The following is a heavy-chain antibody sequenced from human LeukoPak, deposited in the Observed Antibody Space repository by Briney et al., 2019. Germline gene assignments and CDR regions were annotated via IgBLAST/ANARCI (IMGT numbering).Heavy chain of an antibody. V-gene: IGHV4-39*07. CDR2: IYYSGST. J-gene: IGHJ6*03. CDR3: ARAKLGIPVNMDV. D-gene: IGHD7-27*01. Sequence: SETLSLTCTVSGDSISSSRSYWGWIRQPPGEGLEWIGSIYYSGSTYYNTSLKSRVTISLDTSKNQFSLKLSSVTAADTAVYYCARAKLGIPVNMDVWGKGTTVTVSS. CDR1: GDSISSSRSY.